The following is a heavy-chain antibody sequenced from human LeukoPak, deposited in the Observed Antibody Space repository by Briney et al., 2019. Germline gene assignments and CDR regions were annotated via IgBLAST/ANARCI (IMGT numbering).Heavy chain of an antibody. J-gene: IGHJ4*02. D-gene: IGHD2-2*01. CDR3: ATYCTSTSCHPPSFGY. Sequence: GGSLRLSCAASGFILSSYPMSWVRQAPGKGLEWVSTFGGSTFYADSVKGRFIISRDNSKNTLYLQMNSLRAEDTAIYYCATYCTSTSCHPPSFGYWGQGTLVTVSS. V-gene: IGHV3-23*01. CDR2: FGGST. CDR1: GFILSSYP.